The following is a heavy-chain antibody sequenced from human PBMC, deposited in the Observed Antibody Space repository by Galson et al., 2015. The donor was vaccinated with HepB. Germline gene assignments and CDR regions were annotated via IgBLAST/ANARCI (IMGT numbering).Heavy chain of an antibody. CDR3: ARPVHYYGSGSSPGYWYFDL. J-gene: IGHJ2*01. CDR2: IYPSDSDT. D-gene: IGHD3-10*01. Sequence: QSGAEVKKPGESLKISCKGSGYSFTSYWIGWVRQMPGKGLEWMGVIYPSDSDTRYSPSFQGQVTISADKPINTAHLQWSSLKASDTAIYYCARPVHYYGSGSSPGYWYFDLWGRGTLVTVSS. CDR1: GYSFTSYW. V-gene: IGHV5-51*01.